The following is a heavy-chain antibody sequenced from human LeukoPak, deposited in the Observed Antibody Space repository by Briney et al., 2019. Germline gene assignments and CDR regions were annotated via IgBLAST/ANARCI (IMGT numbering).Heavy chain of an antibody. D-gene: IGHD2-15*01. Sequence: SQTLSLTCAISGDSVSSNSTAWNWISQSPSRGLEWLGRTYYRSKWYNDYAVSVKSRITINPDTSKNQFSLQLNSVTPEDTAVYYCARGDCSGGICYSDSAFDIWGQGTMVTVSS. CDR2: TYYRSKWYN. J-gene: IGHJ3*02. CDR3: ARGDCSGGICYSDSAFDI. CDR1: GDSVSSNSTA. V-gene: IGHV6-1*01.